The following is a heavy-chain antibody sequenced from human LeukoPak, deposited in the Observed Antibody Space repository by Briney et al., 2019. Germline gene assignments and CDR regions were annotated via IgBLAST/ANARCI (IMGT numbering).Heavy chain of an antibody. CDR2: ISSNGGST. D-gene: IGHD3-22*01. J-gene: IGHJ4*02. CDR1: GFTFSSYA. V-gene: IGHV3-64*01. Sequence: GGSLRLSCAASGFTFSSYAMHWVRQAPGEGVEYVSAISSNGGSTYYANSVKGRFTISRDNSKNTLYLQMGSLRAEDMAVYYCARVDYDSSGYPDYWGQGTLVTVSS. CDR3: ARVDYDSSGYPDY.